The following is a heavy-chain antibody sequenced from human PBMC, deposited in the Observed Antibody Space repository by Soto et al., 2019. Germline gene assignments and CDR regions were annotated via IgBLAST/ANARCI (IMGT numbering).Heavy chain of an antibody. J-gene: IGHJ6*02. CDR2: IYTSGST. D-gene: IGHD3-3*01. CDR3: ARDRSPLYDFWSGSNYYYYGMDV. V-gene: IGHV4-4*07. CDR1: GGSISSYY. Sequence: SETLSLTYTVSGGSISSYYWSWIRQPAGKGLEWIGRIYTSGSTNYNPSLKSRVTMSVDTSKNQFSLKLSSVTAADTAVYYCARDRSPLYDFWSGSNYYYYGMDVWGQGTTVTVSS.